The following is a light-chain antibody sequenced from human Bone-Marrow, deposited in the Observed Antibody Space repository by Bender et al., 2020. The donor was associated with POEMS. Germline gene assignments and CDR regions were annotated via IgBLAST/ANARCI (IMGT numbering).Light chain of an antibody. CDR2: DDD. Sequence: SYVLTQAPSVSVAPGQTAKITCGGNNIGSKSVHWYQQKPGQAPVLVVYDDDDRPSGIPERFSGSKSGNTASLTVSGLQAEDEADFYCCSYAGSNKRRAYVFGTGTKVTVL. CDR3: CSYAGSNKRRAYV. J-gene: IGLJ1*01. CDR1: NIGSKS. V-gene: IGLV3-21*02.